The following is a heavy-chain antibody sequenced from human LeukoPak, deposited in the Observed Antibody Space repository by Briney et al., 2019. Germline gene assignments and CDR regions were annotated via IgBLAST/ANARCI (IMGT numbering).Heavy chain of an antibody. CDR1: GFTFSSYY. CDR2: ISYDGSNK. Sequence: GWSLRLSCAACGFTFSSYYMHWVGQAPGKGLEWVAVISYDGSNKYYADSVKGRFTISRDNSKNTLYLQMNSLRAEDTAVYYCARDDYYYYGMDVWGQGTTVTVSS. J-gene: IGHJ6*02. V-gene: IGHV3-30*04. CDR3: ARDDYYYYGMDV.